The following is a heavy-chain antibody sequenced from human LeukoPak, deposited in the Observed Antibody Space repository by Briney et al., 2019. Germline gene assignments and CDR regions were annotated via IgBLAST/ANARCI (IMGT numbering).Heavy chain of an antibody. V-gene: IGHV3-53*01. CDR2: IYSGGNT. CDR3: ARASLAYFDY. CDR1: GFPVSRSY. Sequence: GGSLRLSCAASGFPVSRSYMTWVRQAPGKGLEWISVIYSGGNTYHADSVKGRFTISRDNSKNTLYLQMNSLRAEDTAVYYCARASLAYFDYWGQGTLVTVSS. J-gene: IGHJ4*02.